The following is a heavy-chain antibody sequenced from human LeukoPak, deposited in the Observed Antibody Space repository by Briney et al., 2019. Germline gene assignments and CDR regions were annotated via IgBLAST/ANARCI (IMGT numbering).Heavy chain of an antibody. CDR3: ARGVWDNWNMNQAVGAFDI. Sequence: PGGSLRLSCAASGCTFSSYSMNWVRQAPGKGLEWVSSISSSSSYIYYADSVKGRFTISRDNAKNSLYLQMNSLRAEDTAVYYCARGVWDNWNMNQAVGAFDIWGQGTMVTVSS. J-gene: IGHJ3*02. D-gene: IGHD1-20*01. V-gene: IGHV3-21*01. CDR2: ISSSSSYI. CDR1: GCTFSSYS.